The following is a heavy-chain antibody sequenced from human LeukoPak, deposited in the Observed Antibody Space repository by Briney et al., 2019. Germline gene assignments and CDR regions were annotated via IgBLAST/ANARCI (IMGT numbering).Heavy chain of an antibody. CDR1: GGSISSYY. CDR2: ISHSGST. V-gene: IGHV4-59*12. J-gene: IGHJ4*02. Sequence: SETLSLTCTVSGGSISSYYWSWIRQPPGKGVEWIGYISHSGSTNYNPSLKSRVTISVDTSKNQFSLKLTSVTAADAAVYYCARDESGRWSSGLGHYFDYWGQGTLVTVSS. D-gene: IGHD6-19*01. CDR3: ARDESGRWSSGLGHYFDY.